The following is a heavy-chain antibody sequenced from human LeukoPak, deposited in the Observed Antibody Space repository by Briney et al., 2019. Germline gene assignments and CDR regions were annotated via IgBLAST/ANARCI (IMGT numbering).Heavy chain of an antibody. D-gene: IGHD6-19*01. J-gene: IGHJ6*02. CDR2: MNPNSGNT. V-gene: IGHV1-8*01. Sequence: ASVTVSCTASGYTFTSYDINWVRQAPGQGLEWMGWMNPNSGNTGYAQKFQGRVTMTRNTSISTAYMELSSLRSEDTAVYYCARISSGWANYYYYGMDVWGQGTTVTVSS. CDR3: ARISSGWANYYYYGMDV. CDR1: GYTFTSYD.